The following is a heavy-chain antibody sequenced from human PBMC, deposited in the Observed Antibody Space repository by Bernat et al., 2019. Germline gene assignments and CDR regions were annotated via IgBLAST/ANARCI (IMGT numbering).Heavy chain of an antibody. Sequence: EVQLVESGGDLVQPGGSLRLSCAVSGFTVSSNYMTWVRQAPGKGLEWVSVIYTSGSTYYATSVRGRCTITRDNSKNTLYLQMNSRGGGDTAIYYCAWDTGGSGDGFEFCDRGTLVTVSS. CDR1: GFTVSSNY. D-gene: IGHD2-8*02. CDR2: IYTSGST. V-gene: IGHV3-66*02. J-gene: IGHJ3*01. CDR3: AWDTGGSGDGFEF.